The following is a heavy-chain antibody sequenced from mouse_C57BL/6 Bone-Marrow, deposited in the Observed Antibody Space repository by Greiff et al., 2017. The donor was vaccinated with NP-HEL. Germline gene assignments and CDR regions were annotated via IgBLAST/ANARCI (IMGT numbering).Heavy chain of an antibody. CDR2: SYPRSGNT. CDR3: AGYRWPPFAY. CDR1: GYTFTSYG. V-gene: IGHV1-81*01. J-gene: IGHJ3*01. Sequence: VQLQQSGAELARPGASVKLSCKASGYTFTSYGISWVKQRTGQGLEWIGESYPRSGNTYYNEKFKGKATLTADKSSSTAYMELRSLTSEDSAVYFCAGYRWPPFAYWGQGTLVTVSA. D-gene: IGHD2-14*01.